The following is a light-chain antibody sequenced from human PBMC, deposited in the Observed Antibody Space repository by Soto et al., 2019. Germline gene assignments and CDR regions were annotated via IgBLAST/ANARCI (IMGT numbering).Light chain of an antibody. CDR1: QSVSSN. CDR2: GAS. CDR3: QQYNNWPQT. V-gene: IGKV3D-15*01. J-gene: IGKJ1*01. Sequence: EFVLTQSPGTLSLSLGEGSTLSCRASQSVSSNLAWYQQKPGQAPRLLIYGASTRATGIPARFSGSGSGTEFTLTISSLQSEDFAVYYCQQYNNWPQTFGQGTKVDIK.